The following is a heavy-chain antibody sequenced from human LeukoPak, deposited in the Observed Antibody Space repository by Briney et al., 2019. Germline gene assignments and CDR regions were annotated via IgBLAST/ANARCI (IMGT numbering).Heavy chain of an antibody. V-gene: IGHV1-46*01. CDR3: ATSLIAAAGTDY. J-gene: IGHJ4*02. CDR2: INPSGGST. Sequence: ASVKVSCKASGYTFTSYYMHWVRQAPGQGLEWMGIINPSGGSTSYAQKFQGRVTMTRDTSTSTVYMELSSLRSEDTAVYYCATSLIAAAGTDYWGQGTLVTVSS. D-gene: IGHD6-13*01. CDR1: GYTFTSYY.